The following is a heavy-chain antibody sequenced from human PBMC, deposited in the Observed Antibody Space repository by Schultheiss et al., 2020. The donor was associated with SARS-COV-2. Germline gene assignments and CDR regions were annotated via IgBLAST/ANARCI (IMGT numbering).Heavy chain of an antibody. CDR2: IYTSGST. Sequence: SETLSLTCAVYGGSISSYYWSWIRQPPGKGLEWIGRIYTSGSTNYNPSLKSRVTISVDTSKNQFSLKLSSVTAADTAVYYCARGQYSSGRYGYWGQGTLVTVSS. J-gene: IGHJ4*02. V-gene: IGHV4-59*10. CDR1: GGSISSYY. D-gene: IGHD6-19*01. CDR3: ARGQYSSGRYGY.